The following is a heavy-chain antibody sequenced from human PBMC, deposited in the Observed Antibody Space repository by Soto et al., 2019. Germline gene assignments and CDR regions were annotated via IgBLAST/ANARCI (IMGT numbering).Heavy chain of an antibody. V-gene: IGHV4-34*01. CDR3: ARVGPGCSSTSCYGVYYYMDV. D-gene: IGHD2-2*01. CDR2: INHSGST. Sequence: PSETLSLTCAVYGGSFSGYYWGWIRQPPGKGLEWIGEINHSGSTNYNPSLKSRVTISVDTSKNQFSLKLSSVTAADTAVYYCARVGPGCSSTSCYGVYYYMDVWGKGTTVTVSS. J-gene: IGHJ6*03. CDR1: GGSFSGYY.